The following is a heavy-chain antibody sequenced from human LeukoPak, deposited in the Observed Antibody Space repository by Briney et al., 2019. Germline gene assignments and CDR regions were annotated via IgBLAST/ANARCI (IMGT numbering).Heavy chain of an antibody. CDR1: GYTFTSNY. J-gene: IGHJ5*02. D-gene: IGHD3-10*01. V-gene: IGHV1-46*01. CDR3: ARDNSVRDEAWWFNP. Sequence: GSVRLSCAAFGYTFTSNYMHWVRQAPGQGPEWMAVISPSGGSTTYAQKFQGRVTLTRDMSTSTDYLELSSLRSEDTAVYYCARDNSVRDEAWWFNPWGQGTLVTVSS. CDR2: ISPSGGST.